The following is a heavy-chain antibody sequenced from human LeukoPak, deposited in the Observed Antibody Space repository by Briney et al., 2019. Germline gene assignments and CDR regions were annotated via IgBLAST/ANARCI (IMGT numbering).Heavy chain of an antibody. V-gene: IGHV1-69*13. J-gene: IGHJ4*02. CDR3: ARDYYDSSGDYQPGDY. CDR1: GGTFSSYA. D-gene: IGHD3-22*01. Sequence: SVKVSCKASGGTFSSYAISWVRHAPGQGLEWMGGTIPIFGTANYAQKFQGRVTITADESTSTAYMELSSLRSEDTAVYYCARDYYDSSGDYQPGDYWGQGTLVTVSS. CDR2: TIPIFGTA.